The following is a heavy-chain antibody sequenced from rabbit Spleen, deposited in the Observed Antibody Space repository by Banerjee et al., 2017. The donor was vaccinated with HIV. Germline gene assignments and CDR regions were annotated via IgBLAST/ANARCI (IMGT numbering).Heavy chain of an antibody. CDR3: ARDGTGGSYFAL. Sequence: QLEESGGRLVQPGGSLTLSCKALGFTISGYWMNWVRQAPGKGLEWIGIIYPITETTYYANWVNGRFTISSDNAQNTVDLHMNSLTAADTATYFCARDGTGGSYFALWGQGTLVTVS. CDR2: IYPITETT. D-gene: IGHD8-1*01. V-gene: IGHV1S7*01. J-gene: IGHJ3*01. CDR1: GFTISGYW.